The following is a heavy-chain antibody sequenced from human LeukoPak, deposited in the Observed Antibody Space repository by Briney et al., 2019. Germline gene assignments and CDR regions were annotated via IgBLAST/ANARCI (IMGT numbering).Heavy chain of an antibody. CDR1: GFTFDDYT. J-gene: IGHJ4*02. V-gene: IGHV3-43*01. D-gene: IGHD1-26*01. CDR3: AKGGGSYEIDY. CDR2: ISWDGGST. Sequence: GGSLRLSCAASGFTFDDYTMHWVRQDPGKGLEWVSLISWDGGSTYYADSVKGRFTISRDNSKNSLYLQMNSLRTEDTALYYCAKGGGSYEIDYWSQGTLVTVSS.